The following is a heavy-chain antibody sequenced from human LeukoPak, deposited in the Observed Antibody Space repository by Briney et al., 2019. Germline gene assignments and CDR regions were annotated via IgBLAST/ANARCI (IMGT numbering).Heavy chain of an antibody. J-gene: IGHJ3*02. CDR3: ARDRGWLVHDAFDI. D-gene: IGHD6-19*01. CDR1: GFTFSSYA. CDR2: ISGNGGST. Sequence: LAGGSLRLSCAASGFTFSSYAMNWVRQAPGKGLEWVSAISGNGGSTYYADSVKGRFTISRDNAKNSLYLQMNSLRAEDTAVYYCARDRGWLVHDAFDIWGQGTMVTVSS. V-gene: IGHV3-23*01.